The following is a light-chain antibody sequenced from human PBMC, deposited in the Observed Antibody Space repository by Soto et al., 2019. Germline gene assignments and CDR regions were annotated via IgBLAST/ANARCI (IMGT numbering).Light chain of an antibody. CDR3: QSYASSLSGSV. CDR2: GTN. J-gene: IGLJ1*01. Sequence: QSVLTQPPSGSGAPGRRVTISCSGSSSNFGAGYAVQWYQQLPGTAPKLLIYGTNNRPSAVPDRFSGSKSGTSPSLAIPGLQPEDEADYYCQSYASSLSGSVFATGTKGTAL. CDR1: SSNFGAGYA. V-gene: IGLV1-40*01.